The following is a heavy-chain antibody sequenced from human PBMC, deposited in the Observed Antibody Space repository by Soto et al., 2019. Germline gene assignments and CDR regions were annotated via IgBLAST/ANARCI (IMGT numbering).Heavy chain of an antibody. CDR1: GFTFTNFA. D-gene: IGHD6-13*01. J-gene: IGHJ3*02. CDR2: IGGGDGTT. V-gene: IGHV3-23*01. Sequence: EVQLLESGGDLVQPGGSLRLCCAASGFTFTNFAMSWVRQAPGKGLEWVSTIGGGDGTTYYADSVKGRFTISRDNSNIALYLQMSSLRVGDTAVYFCAKGTLVKPPGTRAFDIWGQGTMVIVSS. CDR3: AKGTLVKPPGTRAFDI.